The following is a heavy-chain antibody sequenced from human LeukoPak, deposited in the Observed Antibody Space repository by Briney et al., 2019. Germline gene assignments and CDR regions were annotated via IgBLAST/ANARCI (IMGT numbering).Heavy chain of an antibody. CDR2: IYHSGRT. CDR1: GYSISSGYY. CDR3: ASRIAVAGADAFDI. V-gene: IGHV4-38-2*01. J-gene: IGHJ3*02. Sequence: SETLSLTCAVSGYSISSGYYWGWIRQPPGKGLEWIGSIYHSGRTYYKPSLKSRVTISVDTAKIQFSRKLSSVTAADTSVYYCASRIAVAGADAFDIWGQGTMVTVSS. D-gene: IGHD6-19*01.